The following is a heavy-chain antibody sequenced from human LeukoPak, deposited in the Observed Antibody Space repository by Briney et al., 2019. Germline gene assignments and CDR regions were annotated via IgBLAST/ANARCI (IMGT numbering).Heavy chain of an antibody. D-gene: IGHD4-17*01. J-gene: IGHJ5*02. Sequence: GVSLRLSCVASGFTFSTNPMNWVRQAPGKGRKWVTGMSVSGGTTFYADSVKGRFTISRDNYKNTVYVQMNGLRGEDTAVYYCAKSGSTVTTLNWFNPWGQGTLVTVYS. V-gene: IGHV3-23*01. CDR2: MSVSGGTT. CDR3: AKSGSTVTTLNWFNP. CDR1: GFTFSTNP.